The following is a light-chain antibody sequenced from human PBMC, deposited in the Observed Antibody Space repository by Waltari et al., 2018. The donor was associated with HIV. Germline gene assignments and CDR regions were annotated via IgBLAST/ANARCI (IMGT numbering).Light chain of an antibody. CDR1: SSDIENYIL. J-gene: IGLJ3*02. Sequence: QSALTQPASVSGSPGQSIPISCTGTSSDIENYILVSWYQQHPGNPPKLMIYEVTKRPSGISDRFSASKSGNPASLTISVLQPEDEADYYCCSYSMSSAFWVFGGGTKLTVL. CDR2: EVT. V-gene: IGLV2-23*02. CDR3: CSYSMSSAFWV.